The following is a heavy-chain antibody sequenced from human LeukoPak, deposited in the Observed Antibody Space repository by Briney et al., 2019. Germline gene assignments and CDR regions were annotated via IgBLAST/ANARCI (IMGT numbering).Heavy chain of an antibody. V-gene: IGHV4-30-4*01. CDR2: IYYSGST. Sequence: SETLSLTCTVSGGSISSGDYYWSWLRQPPGKGLEWIGYIYYSGSTYYNPSLKSRVTISVDTSKNQFSLKLSSVTAADTAVYYCARAPGRYDMRNFDYWGQGTLVTVSS. J-gene: IGHJ4*02. CDR1: GGSISSGDYY. D-gene: IGHD3-9*01. CDR3: ARAPGRYDMRNFDY.